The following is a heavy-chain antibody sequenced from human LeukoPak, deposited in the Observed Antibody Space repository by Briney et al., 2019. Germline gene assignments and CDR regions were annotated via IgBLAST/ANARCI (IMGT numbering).Heavy chain of an antibody. CDR2: INQDGSEK. J-gene: IGHJ6*02. CDR3: AKEYQLRGMDV. Sequence: PGGSLRLSCAASGFSFSTYAMSWVRQAPGKGLEWVANINQDGSEKYYVDSVKGRFTISRDNAKNSVYLQMNSLRVEDTAVYYCAKEYQLRGMDVWGQGTTVTVSS. V-gene: IGHV3-7*03. CDR1: GFSFSTYA. D-gene: IGHD2-2*01.